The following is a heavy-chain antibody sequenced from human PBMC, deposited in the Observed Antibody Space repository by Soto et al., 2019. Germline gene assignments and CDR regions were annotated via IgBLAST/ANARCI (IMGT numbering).Heavy chain of an antibody. J-gene: IGHJ4*02. V-gene: IGHV3-30*18. Sequence: QVQLVESGGGVVQPGRSLRLSCAASGFTFSSYGMHWVRQAPGKGLEWVAVISYDGSNKYYADSVKGRFTISRDNSKNTLYLQMHSLRAEDKAVYYCPKGGQSRSAQGLDYWGQGTLVTVSS. CDR1: GFTFSSYG. CDR3: PKGGQSRSAQGLDY. CDR2: ISYDGSNK. D-gene: IGHD6-6*01.